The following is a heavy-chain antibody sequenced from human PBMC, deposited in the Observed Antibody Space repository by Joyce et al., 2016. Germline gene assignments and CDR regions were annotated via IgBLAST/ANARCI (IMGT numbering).Heavy chain of an antibody. D-gene: IGHD1-26*01. CDR3: AKERLEWELRPFYYGMDV. V-gene: IGHV3-30*18. CDR1: GFTFTTYG. Sequence: QVHLVESGGGVVQPGRSLRLSCAASGFTFTTYGVHWVRQAPGKGLEWVAVISYDGSTKYYVDSVKGRFTISRDNSKNTLYLQMNSLRPEDTAVYYCAKERLEWELRPFYYGMDVWGQGTTVTVSS. CDR2: ISYDGSTK. J-gene: IGHJ6*02.